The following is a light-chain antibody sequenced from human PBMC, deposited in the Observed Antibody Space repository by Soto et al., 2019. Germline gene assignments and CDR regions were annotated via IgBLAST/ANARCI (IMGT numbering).Light chain of an antibody. J-gene: IGKJ4*01. CDR1: QSVSSN. Sequence: PGDRATLSCGASQSVSSNLAWYQQKPGQAPRLLIYGASTRATGIPARFSGSGSGTEFTLSISSLQSEDVAVYYCQQYHSWVTFGGGTKVEIK. CDR3: QQYHSWVT. V-gene: IGKV3D-15*01. CDR2: GAS.